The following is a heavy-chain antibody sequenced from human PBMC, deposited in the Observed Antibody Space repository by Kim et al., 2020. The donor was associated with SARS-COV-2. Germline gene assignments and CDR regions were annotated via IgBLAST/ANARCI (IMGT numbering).Heavy chain of an antibody. D-gene: IGHD2-2*01. CDR3: ARHLVPAAMRTQYYYYYYGMDV. CDR1: GFTFSSYW. CDR2: IKQDGSEK. J-gene: IGHJ6*02. V-gene: IGHV3-7*01. Sequence: GGSLRLSCAASGFTFSSYWMSWVRQAPGKGLEWVANIKQDGSEKYYVDSVKGRFTISRDNAKNSLYLQMNSLRAEDTAVYYCARHLVPAAMRTQYYYYYYGMDVWGQGTTVTVSS.